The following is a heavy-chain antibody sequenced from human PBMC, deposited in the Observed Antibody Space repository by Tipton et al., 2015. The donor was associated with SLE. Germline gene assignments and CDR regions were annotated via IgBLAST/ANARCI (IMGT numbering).Heavy chain of an antibody. D-gene: IGHD3-16*01. CDR2: ISGYSGNT. J-gene: IGHJ6*03. V-gene: IGHV1-18*01. CDR3: ARLGDWDQYYYMDV. CDR1: GYTFTSYG. Sequence: QSGPEVKKPGASVKVSCKASGYTFTSYGISWVRQAPGQGLEWMGWISGYSGNTNYAQKLQGRVTMTTDTSTSTAYMELRSLRSDDTAVYYCARLGDWDQYYYMDVWGKGTTVTVSS.